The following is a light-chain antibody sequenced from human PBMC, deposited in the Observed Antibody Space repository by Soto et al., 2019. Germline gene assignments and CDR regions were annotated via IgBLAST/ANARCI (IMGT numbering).Light chain of an antibody. CDR3: QQYNNWPHT. V-gene: IGKV3-15*01. Sequence: DIVMTQSPVTLSVSPGERATLSCRASQSVSSNLAWYQHKPGQSPRLLLYGSSTRATGIPARFRGSGSGTEFTLTISSLQSEDFAVYYCQQYNNWPHTFGQGTKLKIK. J-gene: IGKJ2*01. CDR1: QSVSSN. CDR2: GSS.